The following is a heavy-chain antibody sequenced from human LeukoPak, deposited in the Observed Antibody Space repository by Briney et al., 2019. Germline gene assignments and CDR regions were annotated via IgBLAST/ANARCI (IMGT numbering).Heavy chain of an antibody. V-gene: IGHV4-34*01. CDR3: ARYIVSYPHDAFDI. Sequence: SETLSLTCAVYGGSFSGYYWSWIRQPPAKGLEWTGEINHSGSTNYNPSLKSRVTISVDTSKKQFSLKLSSVTAAATAFYYCARYIVSYPHDAFDIWGQGTMVTVSS. D-gene: IGHD1-26*01. CDR2: INHSGST. CDR1: GGSFSGYY. J-gene: IGHJ3*02.